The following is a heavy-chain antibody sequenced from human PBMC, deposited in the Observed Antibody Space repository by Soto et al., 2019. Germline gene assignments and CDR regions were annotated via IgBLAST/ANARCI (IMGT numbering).Heavy chain of an antibody. CDR3: ARVRDWFDP. J-gene: IGHJ5*02. V-gene: IGHV4-34*01. CDR2: IDHSGYT. D-gene: IGHD3-3*01. CDR1: GGSFSGYY. Sequence: SETLSLTCAVYGGSFSGYYWNWIRQPPGKGLEWIGEIDHSGYTNYNPSLKSRVTISVDTSKNQFSLRLTSVTAADTAVYYCARVRDWFDPWGQGTLGTV.